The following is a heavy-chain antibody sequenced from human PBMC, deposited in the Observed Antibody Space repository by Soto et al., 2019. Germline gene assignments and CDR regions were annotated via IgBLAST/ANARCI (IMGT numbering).Heavy chain of an antibody. V-gene: IGHV2-5*02. J-gene: IGHJ4*02. CDR3: ARINITSGIDY. Sequence: QITLKESGPTLVKPTQTLTLTCTFSGFSLSTSGVGVGWIRQPPGKALEWLALIYWDDDKRYSPSLKSRLTITKDTSKHPVVFTMTNMDPVDTATYYCARINITSGIDYWGQGTLVTVSS. CDR2: IYWDDDK. D-gene: IGHD3-10*01. CDR1: GFSLSTSGVG.